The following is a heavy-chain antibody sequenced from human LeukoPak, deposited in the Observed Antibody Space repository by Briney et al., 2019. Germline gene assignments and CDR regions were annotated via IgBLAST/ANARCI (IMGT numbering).Heavy chain of an antibody. J-gene: IGHJ3*02. CDR2: IIPIFGTA. D-gene: IGHD3-10*01. V-gene: IGHV1-69*13. CDR1: GGTFSSYA. CDR3: AREQITMVRGVIIKGAFDI. Sequence: ASVKVSCKASGGTFSSYAISWGRQAPGQGLEWMGRIIPIFGTANSAQKFQGRVTITADESKSTAYMELISMRYEDTAVYYCAREQITMVRGVIIKGAFDIWGQGTMVTVSS.